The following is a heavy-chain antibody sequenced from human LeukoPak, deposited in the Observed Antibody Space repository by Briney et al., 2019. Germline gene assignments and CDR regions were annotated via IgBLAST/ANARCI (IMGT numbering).Heavy chain of an antibody. J-gene: IGHJ6*02. CDR2: IYHSGST. D-gene: IGHD3-22*01. CDR3: ARDRIGTYYYDSSGPWEPYGMEV. CDR1: GGSISSGGYS. V-gene: IGHV4-30-2*01. Sequence: SETLSLTCAVSGGSISSGGYSWSWIRQPPGKGLEWIGYIYHSGSTYYNPSLKSRVTISVDRSKNQFSLKLSSVTAADTAVYYCARDRIGTYYYDSSGPWEPYGMEVWGQGTTVTVSS.